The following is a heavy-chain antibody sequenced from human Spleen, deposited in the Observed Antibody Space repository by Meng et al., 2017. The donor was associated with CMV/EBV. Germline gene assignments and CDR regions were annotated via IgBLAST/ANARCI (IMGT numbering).Heavy chain of an antibody. CDR2: IYPGDSDI. CDR3: ARLDYLDSSGYRSRYHWFDP. CDR1: GYSFSNYW. J-gene: IGHJ5*02. D-gene: IGHD3-22*01. Sequence: GESLKISCKGSGYSFSNYWIAWVRRTPGKGLEWMGMIYPGDSDIRYSPSFQGQVTLSVDRSISTAYLQWSSLKASDTAMYYCARLDYLDSSGYRSRYHWFDPWGQGALVTVSS. V-gene: IGHV5-51*01.